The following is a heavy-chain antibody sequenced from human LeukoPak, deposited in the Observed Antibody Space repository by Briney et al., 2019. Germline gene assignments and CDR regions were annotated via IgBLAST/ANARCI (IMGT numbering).Heavy chain of an antibody. CDR1: GYTLTESS. CDR2: FDPEDGET. J-gene: IGHJ5*02. CDR3: ARDLGSGDAWFDP. D-gene: IGHD1-26*01. Sequence: ASVKVSCXVSGYTLTESSMHWVRQAPGKGLEWMGGFDPEDGETIYAQKFQGRVTMTTDTSTSTAYMELRSLRSDDTAVYYCARDLGSGDAWFDPWGQGTLVTVSS. V-gene: IGHV1-24*01.